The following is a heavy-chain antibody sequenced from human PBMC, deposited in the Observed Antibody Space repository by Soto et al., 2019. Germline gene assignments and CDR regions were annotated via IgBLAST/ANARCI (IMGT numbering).Heavy chain of an antibody. V-gene: IGHV3-30*18. CDR1: GFTLRSYW. CDR2: MSYDGTKQ. D-gene: IGHD6-13*01. CDR3: AKEYGSTWIDH. Sequence: PGGSLRLSCAASGFTLRSYWMSWVRQAPGKGLEWVAAMSYDGTKQYYVDSVKGRFTISRDNSRNTLFLQLKSLRDEDTAVYYCAKEYGSTWIDHWGQGTPVTVS. J-gene: IGHJ4*02.